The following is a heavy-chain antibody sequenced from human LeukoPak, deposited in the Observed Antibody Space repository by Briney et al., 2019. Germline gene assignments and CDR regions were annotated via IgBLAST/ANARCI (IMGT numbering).Heavy chain of an antibody. Sequence: ASVKVSCKASGYTFTGYYMHWVRQAPGQGLEWMGWINPNSGGTNYAQKFQGRVTMTRDTSISTAYMELSRLRSGDTAVYYCARDQGSGWSEKADYWGQGTLVTVSS. CDR2: INPNSGGT. D-gene: IGHD6-19*01. CDR1: GYTFTGYY. V-gene: IGHV1-2*02. J-gene: IGHJ4*02. CDR3: ARDQGSGWSEKADY.